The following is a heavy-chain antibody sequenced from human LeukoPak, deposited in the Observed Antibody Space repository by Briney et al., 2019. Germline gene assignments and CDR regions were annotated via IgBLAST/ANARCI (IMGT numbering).Heavy chain of an antibody. CDR2: IYYISNT. V-gene: IGHV4-61*08. CDR3: ARTQSQSGSYRYYFGY. J-gene: IGHJ4*02. CDR1: GVSVGSAGYY. D-gene: IGHD1-26*01. Sequence: PSETLSLTCSVPGVSVGSAGYYWSWIRQPPGGGLEWIGYIYYISNTNYNPSLKSRVTMSLNPSGNPFSLKLDSVTAADTAMYYCARTQSQSGSYRYYFGYWGQGTLVTVSS.